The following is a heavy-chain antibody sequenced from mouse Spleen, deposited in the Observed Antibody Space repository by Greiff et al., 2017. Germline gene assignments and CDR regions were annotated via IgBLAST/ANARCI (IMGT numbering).Heavy chain of an antibody. J-gene: IGHJ4*01. CDR1: GFTFTVYY. V-gene: IGHV7-3*01. CDR2: IRNIAIGYSS. CDR3: ARYPAMDY. Sequence: EVHLVESGGGLVPPGGSLRLSCAASGFTFTVYYMSWVRQPPGKALEWLGFIRNIAIGYSSEYSASVKGRFTISRDNSQSILYLQMKALRAEDSATYYCARYPAMDYGGQGTSGTGSS.